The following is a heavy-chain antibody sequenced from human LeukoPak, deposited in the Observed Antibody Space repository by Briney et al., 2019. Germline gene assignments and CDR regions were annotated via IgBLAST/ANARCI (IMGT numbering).Heavy chain of an antibody. J-gene: IGHJ4*02. Sequence: PSETLSLTCTVSGGSISGYYWSWIRQPPGKGLEWIGYIYYSGSTNYNPSLKSRVTISVDTSKNQFSLKLSSVTAADTAVYYCARGPDDGYCSSTSCYTFDYWGQGTLVAVSS. CDR1: GGSISGYY. CDR3: ARGPDDGYCSSTSCYTFDY. V-gene: IGHV4-59*01. D-gene: IGHD2-2*02. CDR2: IYYSGST.